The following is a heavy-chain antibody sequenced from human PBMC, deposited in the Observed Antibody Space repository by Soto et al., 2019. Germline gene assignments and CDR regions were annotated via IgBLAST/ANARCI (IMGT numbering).Heavy chain of an antibody. CDR2: IRRNAYGGTT. CDR3: TRASSLDFDF. J-gene: IGHJ4*02. CDR1: GFTFGDYA. D-gene: IGHD3-16*01. V-gene: IGHV3-49*04. Sequence: PGGSLRLSCTTSGFTFGDYALSWVRQAPGKGLEWVGFIRRNAYGGTTDYAASVKGRFTISRDDSKSIAYLQMNSLRTEDTALYYCTRASSLDFDFWGRGTQVTVSS.